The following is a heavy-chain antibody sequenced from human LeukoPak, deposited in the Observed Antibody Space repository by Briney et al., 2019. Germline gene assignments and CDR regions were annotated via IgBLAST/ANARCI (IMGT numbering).Heavy chain of an antibody. CDR1: GFTFSSYG. J-gene: IGHJ6*03. CDR2: IRYDGSNK. D-gene: IGHD6-13*01. CDR3: AKAREYRQLVFYYYMDV. Sequence: PGGSLRLSCAASGFTFSSYGMHWVRQAPGKGLEWVAFIRYDGSNKYYADSVKGRFTISRDNSKNTLYLQMNSLRAEDTAVYYCAKAREYRQLVFYYYMDVWGKGTTVTISS. V-gene: IGHV3-30*02.